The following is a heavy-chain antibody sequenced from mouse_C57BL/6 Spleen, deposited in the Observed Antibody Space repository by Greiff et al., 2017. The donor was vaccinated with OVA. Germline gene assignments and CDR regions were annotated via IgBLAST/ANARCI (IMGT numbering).Heavy chain of an antibody. CDR3: ASSYYGGGVDY. V-gene: IGHV2-9-1*01. CDR1: GFSLTSYA. CDR2: IWTGGGT. J-gene: IGHJ2*01. D-gene: IGHD1-1*01. Sequence: QVQLKQSGPGLVAPSQRLSITCTVSGFSLTSYAISWVRQPPGKGLEWLGVIWTGGGTNYNSALKSRLSISKDNSKSQVFEKMNSMHTDNTARYYGASSYYGGGVDYWGQGTTLTVSS.